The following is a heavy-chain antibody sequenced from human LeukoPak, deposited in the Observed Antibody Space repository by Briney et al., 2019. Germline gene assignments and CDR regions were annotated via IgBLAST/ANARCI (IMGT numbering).Heavy chain of an antibody. Sequence: TGESLKISCKGSGYSFTSYWIGWVRQMPGKGLEWMGIIYPGDSDTRYSPSFQGQVTISADKSISTAYLQWSSLKASDTAMYYCARLSKVEWLLYSSLFDYWGQGTLVTVSS. D-gene: IGHD3-3*01. CDR2: IYPGDSDT. V-gene: IGHV5-51*01. J-gene: IGHJ4*02. CDR3: ARLSKVEWLLYSSLFDY. CDR1: GYSFTSYW.